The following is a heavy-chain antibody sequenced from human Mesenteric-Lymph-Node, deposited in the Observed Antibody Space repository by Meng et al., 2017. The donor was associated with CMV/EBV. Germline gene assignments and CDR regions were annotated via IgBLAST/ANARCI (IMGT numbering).Heavy chain of an antibody. D-gene: IGHD6-13*01. J-gene: IGHJ5*02. CDR2: MYYSGNT. V-gene: IGHV4-39*07. CDR1: GGSISSSNFY. CDR3: ARVEAAPNWFDP. Sequence: SETLSLTCTVSGGSISSSNFYWGWIRQPPGKGLEWIGYMYYSGNTYYNPSLKGRVTMSKDTSKNQFSLKLSSVTAADTAVYYCARVEAAPNWFDPWGQGTLVTVSS.